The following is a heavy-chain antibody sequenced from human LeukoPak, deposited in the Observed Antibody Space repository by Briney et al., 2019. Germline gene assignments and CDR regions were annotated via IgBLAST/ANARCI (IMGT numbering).Heavy chain of an antibody. J-gene: IGHJ4*02. Sequence: SETLSLTCTVSGGSISSGDYYWSWIRQPPGKGLEWIGYIYYSGSTYYNPSLKSRVTISVDTSKNQFSLKLSSVTAADTAVYYCARHSSSGGLLGLWGQGTLVTVSS. CDR2: IYYSGST. CDR3: ARHSSSGGLLGL. V-gene: IGHV4-30-4*08. CDR1: GGSISSGDYY. D-gene: IGHD2-15*01.